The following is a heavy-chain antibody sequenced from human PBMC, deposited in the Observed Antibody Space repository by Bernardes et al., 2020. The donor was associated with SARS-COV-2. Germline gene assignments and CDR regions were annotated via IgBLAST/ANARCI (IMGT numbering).Heavy chain of an antibody. V-gene: IGHV3-30*01. CDR2: ISYDGSNK. J-gene: IGHJ6*02. CDR3: ARDPPYCSSTSCYLTVFGMDV. Sequence: GGPLRLSCAASGFTFRSYAMHWVRQAPGKGLEWVAVISYDGSNKYYADSVKGRFTISRDNSKNTLYLQMNSLRAEDTAVYYCARDPPYCSSTSCYLTVFGMDVWGQGTTVTVSS. D-gene: IGHD2-2*01. CDR1: GFTFRSYA.